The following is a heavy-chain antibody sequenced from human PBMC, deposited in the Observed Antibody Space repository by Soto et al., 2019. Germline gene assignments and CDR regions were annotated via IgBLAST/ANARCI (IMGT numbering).Heavy chain of an antibody. CDR1: GFTVSTYG. J-gene: IGHJ4*02. CDR3: ARWNGDGDY. CDR2: FTGGSGTT. Sequence: EVQLLESGGGLVQPGGSLRLSCAASGFTVSTYGVTWVRQAPGKGLEWVSGFTGGSGTTHYADSVKGRFTITRDNSTHTVYLRMNSLRVEDTAVYYCARWNGDGDYWGRGTLVTVSS. V-gene: IGHV3-23*01. D-gene: IGHD1-1*01.